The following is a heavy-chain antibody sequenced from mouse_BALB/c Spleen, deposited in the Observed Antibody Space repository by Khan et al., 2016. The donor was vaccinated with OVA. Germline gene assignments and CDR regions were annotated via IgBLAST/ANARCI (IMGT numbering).Heavy chain of an antibody. D-gene: IGHD4-1*01. J-gene: IGHJ3*01. V-gene: IGHV5-6*01. CDR2: ISSGGDYT. Sequence: DVELVESGGDLVKPRGSLKLSCAASGFTFSSYSMSWVRQTPDKRLEWVATISSGGDYTYYPDSVKGRFTISRDNAKNTLYLQMSSLKSEDTAMYYCASHLTGTFAYWGQGTLVTVSA. CDR3: ASHLTGTFAY. CDR1: GFTFSSYS.